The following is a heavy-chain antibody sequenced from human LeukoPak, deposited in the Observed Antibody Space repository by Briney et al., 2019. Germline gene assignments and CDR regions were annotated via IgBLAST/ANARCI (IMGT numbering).Heavy chain of an antibody. CDR3: ARVAQHRYYYDSSAYRYYFDY. CDR2: INPNSGGT. V-gene: IGHV1-2*02. D-gene: IGHD3-22*01. J-gene: IGHJ4*02. CDR1: RYTFTGYY. Sequence: ASVKVTCKTSRYTFTGYYMHWVRQAPGQGLEWMGWINPNSGGTNYAQKFQGRVTMTRDTSISTAYMELSRLRSDDTVVYFCARVAQHRYYYDSSAYRYYFDYWGQGTLVTVSS.